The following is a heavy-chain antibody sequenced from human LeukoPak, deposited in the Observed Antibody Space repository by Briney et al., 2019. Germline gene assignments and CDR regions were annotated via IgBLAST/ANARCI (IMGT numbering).Heavy chain of an antibody. J-gene: IGHJ6*03. CDR2: IYPGDSDT. CDR3: ARPALYCSSTVCPPYMDV. Sequence: GESLKISCKGSGYSFTSNWIAWVRQMPGKGLEWMGIIYPGDSDTRYSPSFQGQVTISADKSISTAYLQWGSLKASDTATYYCARPALYCSSTVCPPYMDVWGKGTTVTVSS. CDR1: GYSFTSNW. V-gene: IGHV5-51*01. D-gene: IGHD2-2*01.